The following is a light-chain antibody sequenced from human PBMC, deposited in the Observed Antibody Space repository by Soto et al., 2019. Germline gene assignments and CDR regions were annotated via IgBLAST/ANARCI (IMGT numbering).Light chain of an antibody. CDR2: DVT. Sequence: QSALTQPASVSGSPGQSITISCTGTSDDVGGYNYVSWYQQHPGKAPKLMLYDVTNRPSGVSNRFSGSKSGNTASLITSGLQAEDEADYYCNSFTSTSTLLVFGTGTKLTVL. J-gene: IGLJ1*01. CDR3: NSFTSTSTLLV. V-gene: IGLV2-14*01. CDR1: SDDVGGYNY.